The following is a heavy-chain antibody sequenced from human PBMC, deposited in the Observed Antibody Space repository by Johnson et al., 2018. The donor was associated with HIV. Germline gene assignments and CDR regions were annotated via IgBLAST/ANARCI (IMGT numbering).Heavy chain of an antibody. CDR2: ISYDGSVK. CDR3: AKAMGGWLLAHAFDI. D-gene: IGHD3-22*01. CDR1: GFTFRNYG. Sequence: QVQLVESGGGVVQPGRSLRLSCVASGFTFRNYGMHWVRQAPGEGLEWVAVISYDGSVKYYADAVKGRFTISRDNSKNTLYLQMNSLRAEDTAVYYCAKAMGGWLLAHAFDIWGQGTMVSISS. V-gene: IGHV3-30*18. J-gene: IGHJ3*02.